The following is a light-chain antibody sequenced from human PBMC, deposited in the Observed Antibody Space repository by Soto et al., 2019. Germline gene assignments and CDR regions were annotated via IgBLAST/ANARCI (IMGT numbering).Light chain of an antibody. J-gene: IGLJ2*01. CDR3: ETWDSNTRV. CDR1: SGHSSYI. CDR2: LEGSGSY. V-gene: IGLV4-60*02. Sequence: QLVLTQSSSASASLGSSVKLTCTLSSGHSSYIIAWHHQQPGKAPRYLMKLEGSGSYNKGSGVHDRFSGSSSGADRYLTISNLQFEDEANYYCETWDSNTRVFGGGTKVTVL.